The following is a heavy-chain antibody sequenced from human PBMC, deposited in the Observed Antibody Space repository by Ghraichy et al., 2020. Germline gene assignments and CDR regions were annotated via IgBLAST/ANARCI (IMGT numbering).Heavy chain of an antibody. CDR1: GFTFSSYA. CDR2: ISGSGGST. D-gene: IGHD5-24*01. V-gene: IGHV3-23*01. CDR3: AKAGSLTNYRYWYFDL. Sequence: GGSLRLSCAASGFTFSSYAMSWVRQAPGKGLEWVSAISGSGGSTYYADSVKGRFTISRDNSKNTLYLQMNSLRAEDTAVNYCAKAGSLTNYRYWYFDLWGRDTLVTVSS. J-gene: IGHJ2*01.